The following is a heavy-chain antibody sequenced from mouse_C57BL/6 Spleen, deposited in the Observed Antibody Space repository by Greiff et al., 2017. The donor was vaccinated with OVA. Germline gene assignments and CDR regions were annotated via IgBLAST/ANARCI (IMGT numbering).Heavy chain of an antibody. D-gene: IGHD2-3*01. J-gene: IGHJ4*01. Sequence: VLLVESGPGLVQPSQSLSITCTVSGFSLTSYGVHWVRQSPGKGLEWLGVIWSGGSTDYNAAFISRLSISKDNSKSQVFFKMNSLQADDTAIYYCAGYDGYPYYAMDYWGQGTSVTVSS. CDR1: GFSLTSYG. V-gene: IGHV2-2*01. CDR3: AGYDGYPYYAMDY. CDR2: IWSGGST.